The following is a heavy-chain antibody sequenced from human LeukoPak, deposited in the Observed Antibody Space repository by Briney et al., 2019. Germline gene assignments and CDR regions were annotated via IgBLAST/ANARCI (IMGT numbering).Heavy chain of an antibody. J-gene: IGHJ4*02. CDR3: AREVWGPEY. D-gene: IGHD1-14*01. CDR2: IKQDGSDK. V-gene: IGHV3-7*01. Sequence: GGSLRLSCAASGSTFTKYWMTWVRQAPGKGLEWVGNIKQDGSDKNYMDSVKGRFTISRDNTKNSVYLQMSSLRAEDTAVYYCAREVWGPEYWGQGTLVTVSS. CDR1: GSTFTKYW.